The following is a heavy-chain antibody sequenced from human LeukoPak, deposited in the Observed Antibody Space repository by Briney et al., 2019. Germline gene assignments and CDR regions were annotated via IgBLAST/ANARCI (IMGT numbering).Heavy chain of an antibody. CDR1: TFSDYA. CDR3: ARDAYGNGDFDY. Sequence: GGSLRLSCEFTFSDYAVSWVRQAPGKGLEWVSTISGRGDTTYYAGSVRGRFTVSRDNAKNSLYLQMNSLRAEDTAVYYCARDAYGNGDFDYWGQGTLVTVSS. CDR2: ISGRGDTT. V-gene: IGHV3-23*01. D-gene: IGHD2-8*01. J-gene: IGHJ4*02.